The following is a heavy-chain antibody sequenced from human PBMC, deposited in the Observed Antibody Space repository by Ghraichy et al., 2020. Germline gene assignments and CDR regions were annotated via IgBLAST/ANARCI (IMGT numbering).Heavy chain of an antibody. D-gene: IGHD3-3*01. CDR1: GFTFSSYW. V-gene: IGHV3-74*01. CDR2: INSDGSST. Sequence: GGSLRLSCAASGFTFSSYWMHWVRQAPGKGLVWVSRINSDGSSTSYADSVKGRFTISRDNAKNTLYLQMNSLRAEDTAVYYCARSDLEWLLNYYYGMDVWGQGTTVTVSS. J-gene: IGHJ6*02. CDR3: ARSDLEWLLNYYYGMDV.